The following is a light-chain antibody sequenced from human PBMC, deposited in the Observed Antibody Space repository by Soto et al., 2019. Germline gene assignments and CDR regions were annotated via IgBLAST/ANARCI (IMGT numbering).Light chain of an antibody. CDR1: SSNIGAGYD. Sequence: QSVLTQPPSVSGAPGQRVTISCTGSSSNIGAGYDVHWYQQFPGTAPKLLIYDNSNRPSGVPDRFSGSKSGTSASLAITGLQAEDEADYYCQSYDSSLSAVVFGGGTKLTVL. CDR3: QSYDSSLSAVV. V-gene: IGLV1-40*01. J-gene: IGLJ2*01. CDR2: DNS.